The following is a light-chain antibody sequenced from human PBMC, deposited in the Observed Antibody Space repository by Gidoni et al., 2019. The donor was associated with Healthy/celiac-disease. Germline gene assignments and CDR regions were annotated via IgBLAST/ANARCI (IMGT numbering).Light chain of an antibody. CDR2: DVS. CDR3: SSYTSSSTYV. V-gene: IGLV2-14*01. Sequence: QSARTQPASVSGSPGQAITIPCTGTSSDVGGYNYVSWYQQHPGKAPNLRIYDVSNRPSGVSNRFSGSKSGNTASLTISGLQAEDEADYYCSSYTSSSTYVFGTGTKVTVL. J-gene: IGLJ1*01. CDR1: SSDVGGYNY.